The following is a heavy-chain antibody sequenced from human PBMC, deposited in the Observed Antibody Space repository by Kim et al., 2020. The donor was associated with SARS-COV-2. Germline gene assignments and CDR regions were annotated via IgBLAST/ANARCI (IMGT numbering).Heavy chain of an antibody. CDR2: ISYDGSNK. V-gene: IGHV3-30*18. CDR3: AKPSPPGMAVAELNY. CDR1: GFTFSSYG. D-gene: IGHD6-19*01. J-gene: IGHJ4*02. Sequence: GGSLRLSCAASGFTFSSYGMHWVRQAPGKGLEWVAVISYDGSNKYYADSVKGRFTISRDNSKNTLYLQMNSLRAEDTAVYYCAKPSPPGMAVAELNYWGQGTLVTVSS.